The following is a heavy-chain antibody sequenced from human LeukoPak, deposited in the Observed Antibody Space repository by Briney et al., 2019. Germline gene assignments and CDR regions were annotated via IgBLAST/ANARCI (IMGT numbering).Heavy chain of an antibody. J-gene: IGHJ4*02. D-gene: IGHD6-19*01. CDR1: GFTFSSYG. V-gene: IGHV3-30*02. CDR2: IRYDGSNK. CDR3: AKGASIAVAR. Sequence: PGGSLRLSCAASGFTFSSYGMHWVRQAPGRGLEWVAFIRYDGSNKYYADSVKGRFTISRDNSKNTLYLQMNSLRAEDTAVYYCAKGASIAVARWGQGTLVTVSS.